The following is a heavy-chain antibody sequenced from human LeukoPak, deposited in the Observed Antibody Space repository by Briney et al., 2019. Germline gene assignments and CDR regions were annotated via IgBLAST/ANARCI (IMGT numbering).Heavy chain of an antibody. D-gene: IGHD5-24*01. CDR2: ISWDGGST. V-gene: IGHV3-43D*03. J-gene: IGHJ6*03. CDR3: AKGGVRDGYNSDYYYMDV. CDR1: GFTLDDYA. Sequence: PGGSLRLSCAASGFTLDDYAMHWVRQAPGKGLEWVSLISWDGGSTYYADSVKGRFTISRDNSKNSLYLQMNSLRAEDTALYYCAKGGVRDGYNSDYYYMDVWGKGTTVTVSS.